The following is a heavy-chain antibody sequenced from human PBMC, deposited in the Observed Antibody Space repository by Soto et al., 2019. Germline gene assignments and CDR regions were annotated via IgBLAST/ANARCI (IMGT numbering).Heavy chain of an antibody. CDR1: GYSFTSYW. CDR3: ARLGLGFCSSTSCYTGYYYYYGRDV. J-gene: IGHJ6*02. D-gene: IGHD2-2*01. CDR2: IYPGDSDT. Sequence: GESLKISCKGSGYSFTSYWIGWVRQMPGKGLEWMGIIYPGDSDTRYSPSFQGQVTISADKSISTAYLQWSSLKASDTAMYYSARLGLGFCSSTSCYTGYYYYYGRDVWAQGTTVPVPS. V-gene: IGHV5-51*01.